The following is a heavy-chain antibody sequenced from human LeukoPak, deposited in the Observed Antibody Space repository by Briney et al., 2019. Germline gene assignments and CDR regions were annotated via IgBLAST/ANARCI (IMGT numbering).Heavy chain of an antibody. D-gene: IGHD2-15*01. J-gene: IGHJ4*02. CDR3: AKHLRLGYCSGGSCFQEYYFDY. Sequence: GGSLRLSCAASGFTFSSYAMSWVRQAPGKGLEWVSAISGSGGSTYYADSVKGRFTISRDNSKNTLYLQMNSLRAEDTAVYYCAKHLRLGYCSGGSCFQEYYFDYWGQGTLVTVSS. CDR1: GFTFSSYA. CDR2: ISGSGGST. V-gene: IGHV3-23*01.